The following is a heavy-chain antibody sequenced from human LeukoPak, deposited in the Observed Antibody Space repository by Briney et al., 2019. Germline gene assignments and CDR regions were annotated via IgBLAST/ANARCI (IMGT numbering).Heavy chain of an antibody. CDR1: GFTLSSYS. Sequence: PGGSLRLSCAASGFTLSSYSMNWAPQAPGKGLEWVSSISSSSSYIYYADSVKGRFPISRDNAKNSLYLKMNSLRAEDTAVYYCARALGGYDILTRQDYWGQGTLVTVSS. CDR2: ISSSSSYI. V-gene: IGHV3-21*01. J-gene: IGHJ4*02. CDR3: ARALGGYDILTRQDY. D-gene: IGHD3-9*01.